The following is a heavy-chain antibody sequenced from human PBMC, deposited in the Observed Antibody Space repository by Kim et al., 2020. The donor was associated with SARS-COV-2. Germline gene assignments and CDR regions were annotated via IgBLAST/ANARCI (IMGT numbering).Heavy chain of an antibody. CDR3: ARVIQRRYQWFDP. V-gene: IGHV4-59*01. D-gene: IGHD5-18*01. J-gene: IGHJ5*02. Sequence: SNPSLKSRVTISVDTSKNQFSLKLSSVTAADTAVYYCARVIQRRYQWFDPWGQGTLVTVSS.